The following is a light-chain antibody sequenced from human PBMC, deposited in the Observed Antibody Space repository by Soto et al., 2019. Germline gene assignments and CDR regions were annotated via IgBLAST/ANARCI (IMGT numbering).Light chain of an antibody. CDR2: GAS. J-gene: IGKJ5*01. CDR1: QSVSSN. V-gene: IGKV3D-15*01. Sequence: EIVMTQSPATLSVSPGERATLSCRASQSVSSNLAWYQQKPGQAPRLLIYGASDRATGIPDRFSGSGSGTNFTLTISSLQSEDFVVYYCQQYNSWPPITFGQGTRLEI. CDR3: QQYNSWPPIT.